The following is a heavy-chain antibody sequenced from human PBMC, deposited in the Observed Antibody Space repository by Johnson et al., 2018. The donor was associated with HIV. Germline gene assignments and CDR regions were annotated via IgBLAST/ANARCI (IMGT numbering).Heavy chain of an antibody. CDR3: ARGAMATTYPAALDL. J-gene: IGHJ3*01. D-gene: IGHD5-24*01. Sequence: VKLVESGGGVVQPGRSLRLSCVASGFPFDDFALHWVRQAPGKGLEWVSGISWKSGGIDYADSVKGRFTISRDNSKPTVYLPMNSLRAEDTAIYYCARGAMATTYPAALDLWCQGTMVTVSS. CDR2: ISWKSGGI. CDR1: GFPFDDFA. V-gene: IGHV3-9*01.